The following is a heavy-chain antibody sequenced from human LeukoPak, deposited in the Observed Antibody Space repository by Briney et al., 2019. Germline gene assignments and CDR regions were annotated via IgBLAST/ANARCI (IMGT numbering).Heavy chain of an antibody. V-gene: IGHV3-23*01. CDR2: ISASGDST. Sequence: GGSLRLSCAASGFTFSTYAMNWVRQAPGKGLEWVSVISASGDSTHYADSVKGRFTTSRDNSKNTLYLQMNSLRAEDAAVYYYAKDVRRAWGFFDYWGQGTLVTVSS. CDR3: AKDVRRAWGFFDY. CDR1: GFTFSTYA. D-gene: IGHD3-16*01. J-gene: IGHJ4*02.